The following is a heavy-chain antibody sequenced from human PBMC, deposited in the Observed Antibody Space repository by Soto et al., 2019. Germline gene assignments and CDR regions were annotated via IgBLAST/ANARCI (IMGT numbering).Heavy chain of an antibody. V-gene: IGHV2-5*02. Sequence: QITLRESGPTRVKPTQTLTLTCTFSGFSLTARPVGVGWIRQPPGKTLEHLALIYWDDDKRYSPSLKSRLTITNDTAKNQVLLTMTNMHPVDTAIYYCAHRADIICNWNGGYFDYWGQGALVTVSS. CDR1: GFSLTARPVG. J-gene: IGHJ4*02. CDR2: IYWDDDK. D-gene: IGHD1-1*01. CDR3: AHRADIICNWNGGYFDY.